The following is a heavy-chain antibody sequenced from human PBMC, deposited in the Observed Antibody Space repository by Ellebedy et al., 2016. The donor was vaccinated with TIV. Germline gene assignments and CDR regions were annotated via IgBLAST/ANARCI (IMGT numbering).Heavy chain of an antibody. D-gene: IGHD6-13*01. CDR3: AKSLVEQQPNHYYYGMDV. CDR1: GGSISSYY. V-gene: IGHV4-59*08. J-gene: IGHJ6*02. CDR2: IYYSGST. Sequence: MPSETLSLTCTVSGGSISSYYWSWIRQPPGKGLEWIGYIYYSGSTNYNPSLKSRVTISVDTSKNQFSLKLSSVTAADTAVYYCAKSLVEQQPNHYYYGMDVWGQGTTVTVSS.